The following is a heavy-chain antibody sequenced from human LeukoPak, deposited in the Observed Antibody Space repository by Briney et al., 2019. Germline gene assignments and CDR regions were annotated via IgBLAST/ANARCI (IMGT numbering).Heavy chain of an antibody. V-gene: IGHV1-69*13. CDR2: IIPIFGTA. CDR1: GGTFSSYA. J-gene: IGHJ5*02. Sequence: SVKVSCXASGGTFSSYAISWVRQAPGQGLEWMEGIIPIFGTANYAQKFQGRVTITADESTSTAYMELSSLRSEDTAVYYCATLVPAARWFDPWGQGTLVTVSS. CDR3: ATLVPAARWFDP. D-gene: IGHD2-2*01.